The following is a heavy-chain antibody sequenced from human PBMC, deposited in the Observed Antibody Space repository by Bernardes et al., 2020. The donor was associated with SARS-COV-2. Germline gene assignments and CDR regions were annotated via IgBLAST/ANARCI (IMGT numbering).Heavy chain of an antibody. J-gene: IGHJ4*03. D-gene: IGHD1-26*01. V-gene: IGHV3-48*01. CDR3: GRDSSYTGSYQGVDY. Sequence: VGSLRLSCAASGFIFSTYSLNWVRQAPGKGLEWVSYISAGGTTIYYAESVKGRFTISRDNAKNSLYLQMNNLRAEDTAVYYCGRDSSYTGSYQGVDYWGQGTTVTVSS. CDR1: GFIFSTYS. CDR2: ISAGGTTI.